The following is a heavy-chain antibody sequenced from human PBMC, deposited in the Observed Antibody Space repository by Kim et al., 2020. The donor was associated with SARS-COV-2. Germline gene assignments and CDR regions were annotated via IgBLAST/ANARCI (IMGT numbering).Heavy chain of an antibody. CDR1: GFTFINYA. D-gene: IGHD1-26*01. J-gene: IGHJ4*02. Sequence: GGSLRLSCAASGFTFINYAMHWVRQAPGKGLEYVSAISGDGDGTYYANSVKGRFTISRDNSKNTLYLQMSSLRPEDMAVYYCARRGGGSYDYWGQGTLVTVSS. CDR2: ISGDGDGT. CDR3: ARRGGGSYDY. V-gene: IGHV3-64*01.